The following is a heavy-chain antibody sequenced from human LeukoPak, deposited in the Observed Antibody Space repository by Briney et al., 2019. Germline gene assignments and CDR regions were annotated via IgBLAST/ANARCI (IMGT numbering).Heavy chain of an antibody. CDR3: AKVRANRFASFDY. CDR2: ISGSGGTT. Sequence: GGTLRLSCAASGFTFSSYGMGWVRQAPGKGLEWVSGISGSGGTTYYADSVKGRFTISRDNSKITLYLQMNSLRAEDTAVYYCAKVRANRFASFDYWGQGTLVTVSS. D-gene: IGHD1/OR15-1a*01. V-gene: IGHV3-23*01. CDR1: GFTFSSYG. J-gene: IGHJ4*02.